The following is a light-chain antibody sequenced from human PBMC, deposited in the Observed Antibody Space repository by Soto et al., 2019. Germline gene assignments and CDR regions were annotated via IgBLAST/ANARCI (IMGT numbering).Light chain of an antibody. CDR1: QSLLERDDGNTY. Sequence: IVMTQTPLSLPVSPGEPASISCRSSQSLLERDDGNTYVDWTQHKPGQAPRLLIYGASSRATGIPDRFSGSGSGTDFTLTISRLEPEDFGFYYCQQYSTSPLTFGGGTKVDI. J-gene: IGKJ4*01. V-gene: IGKV3-20*01. CDR2: GAS. CDR3: QQYSTSPLT.